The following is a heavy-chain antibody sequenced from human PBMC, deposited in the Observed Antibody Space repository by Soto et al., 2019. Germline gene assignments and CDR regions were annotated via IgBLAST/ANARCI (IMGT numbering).Heavy chain of an antibody. CDR3: ARLPSIMIFGVVTLRGVDY. D-gene: IGHD3-3*01. CDR1: GFTFSDHY. J-gene: IGHJ4*02. CDR2: ISDSGSPV. V-gene: IGHV3-11*01. Sequence: PGGSLRLSCAASGFTFSDHYMSWIRQAPGKGLEWVSYISDSGSPVYYGDSVKGRFTISRDNAKNSVYLQMNSLRAEDTAVYYCARLPSIMIFGVVTLRGVDYWGQGTLVTVSS.